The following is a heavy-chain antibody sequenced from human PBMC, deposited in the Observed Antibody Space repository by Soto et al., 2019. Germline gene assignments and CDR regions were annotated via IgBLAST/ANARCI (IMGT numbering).Heavy chain of an antibody. Sequence: QVQLVESGGGVVQPGRSLRLSCAASGFTFSSYGMHWVRQAPGKGLEWVAVISYDGSNTYYADSVKGRFTISRDNSKNMVYLQMNSLRGEDTAVYYCAKVGIVAVVAATPDYWGQGTLVTVSS. J-gene: IGHJ4*02. V-gene: IGHV3-30*18. D-gene: IGHD2-15*01. CDR1: GFTFSSYG. CDR2: ISYDGSNT. CDR3: AKVGIVAVVAATPDY.